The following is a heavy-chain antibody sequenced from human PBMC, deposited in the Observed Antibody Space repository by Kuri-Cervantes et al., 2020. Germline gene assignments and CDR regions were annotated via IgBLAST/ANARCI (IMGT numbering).Heavy chain of an antibody. CDR2: IRSKAYGGTT. V-gene: IGHV3-49*04. D-gene: IGHD6-19*01. J-gene: IGHJ3*02. CDR1: GFTFGDYA. Sequence: GGSLRLSCTASGFTFGDYAMSWVRQAPGKGLEWVGFIRSKAYGGTTECAASVKGRFTISRDDSKSIAYLQMNSLKTEDTAVYYCTGQWLVQDAFDIWGQGTMVTVSS. CDR3: TGQWLVQDAFDI.